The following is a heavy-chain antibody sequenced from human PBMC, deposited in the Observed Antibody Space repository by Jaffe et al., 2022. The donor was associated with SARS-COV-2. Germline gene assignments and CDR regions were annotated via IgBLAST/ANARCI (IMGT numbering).Heavy chain of an antibody. J-gene: IGHJ6*03. D-gene: IGHD6-13*01. CDR2: IYPGDSDT. CDR3: ARQEYSSSWYYYYYMDV. V-gene: IGHV5-51*01. Sequence: EVQLVQSGAEVKKPGESLKISCKGSGYSFTSYWIGWVRQMPGKGLEWMGIIYPGDSDTRYSPSFQGQVTISADKSISTAYLQWSSLKASDTAMYYCARQEYSSSWYYYYYMDVWGKGTTVTVSS. CDR1: GYSFTSYW.